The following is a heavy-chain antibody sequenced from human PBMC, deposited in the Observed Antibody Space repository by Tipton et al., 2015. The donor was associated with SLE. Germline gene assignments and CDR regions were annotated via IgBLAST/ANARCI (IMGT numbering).Heavy chain of an antibody. CDR2: IYPGDSDT. CDR1: GYSFTSYW. J-gene: IGHJ6*02. D-gene: IGHD4/OR15-4a*01. CDR3: ARRSTISHYYYGMGV. Sequence: VQLVQPGAEVKKPGESLKISCKGSGYSFTSYWIGWVRQMPGKGLEWMGIIYPGDSDTRYSPPLQAQVTISADMSISTAYLQWSSLKASAPAMYYCARRSTISHYYYGMGVWGLGTTVTVSS. V-gene: IGHV5-51*03.